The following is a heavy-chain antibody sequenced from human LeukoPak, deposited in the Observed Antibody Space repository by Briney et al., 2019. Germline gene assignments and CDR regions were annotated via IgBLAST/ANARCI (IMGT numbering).Heavy chain of an antibody. D-gene: IGHD3-22*01. V-gene: IGHV1-69*13. J-gene: IGHJ4*02. CDR1: GCTFSSYA. CDR3: AGEGFSGYYLYY. Sequence: ASVKVSCKASGCTFSSYAISWVRQAPGQGLEWMGGIIPIFGKANYAQKFQGRVTITADESTSTAYMELSSLRYEDTAVYYCAGEGFSGYYLYYWGQGTLVTVSS. CDR2: IIPIFGKA.